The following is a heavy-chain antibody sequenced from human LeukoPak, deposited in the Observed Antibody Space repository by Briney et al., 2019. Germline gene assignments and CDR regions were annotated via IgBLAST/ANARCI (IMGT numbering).Heavy chain of an antibody. CDR1: GYTLTELS. Sequence: ASVKVSCKVSGYTLTELSMHWVRQAPGKGREWMGGFDPEDGETIYVQKFQGTVTLTEDTSTDTAYMELSSLRSEDTAVYYCATGDIVVVPADTLDYWGQGTLVTVSS. J-gene: IGHJ4*02. CDR2: FDPEDGET. CDR3: ATGDIVVVPADTLDY. D-gene: IGHD2-2*01. V-gene: IGHV1-24*01.